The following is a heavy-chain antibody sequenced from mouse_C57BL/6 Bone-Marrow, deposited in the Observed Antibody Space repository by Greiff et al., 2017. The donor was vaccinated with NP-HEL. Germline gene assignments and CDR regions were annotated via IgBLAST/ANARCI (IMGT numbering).Heavy chain of an antibody. V-gene: IGHV3-6*01. Sequence: EVKLEESGPGLVKPSQSLSLTCSVTGYSITSGYYWNWIRQFPGNKLEWMGYISYDGSNNYNPSLKNRTSITRDTSKNQFFLKLNAVTTEDTATYYCARKTAQATGAMDYWGQGTSVTVSS. CDR1: GYSITSGYY. CDR2: ISYDGSN. D-gene: IGHD3-2*02. J-gene: IGHJ4*01. CDR3: ARKTAQATGAMDY.